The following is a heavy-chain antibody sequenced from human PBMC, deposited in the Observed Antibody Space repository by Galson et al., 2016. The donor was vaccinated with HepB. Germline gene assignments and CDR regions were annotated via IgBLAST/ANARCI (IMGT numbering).Heavy chain of an antibody. CDR2: INHTGGT. Sequence: ETLSLTCAVHGGSISGYYWSWIRQPPGKGLEWFGEINHTGGTSYTPSLRGRVSISVDTSKHELSLKLASVTAADAAVYFCARSSRRPNQLLLYYHGLDVWGQGTTVAVSS. D-gene: IGHD2-2*01. V-gene: IGHV4-34*01. CDR3: ARSSRRPNQLLLYYHGLDV. J-gene: IGHJ6*02. CDR1: GGSISGYY.